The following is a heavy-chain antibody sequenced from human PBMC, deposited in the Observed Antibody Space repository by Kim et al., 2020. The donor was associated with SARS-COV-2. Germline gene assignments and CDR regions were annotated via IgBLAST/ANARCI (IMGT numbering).Heavy chain of an antibody. J-gene: IGHJ6*02. CDR1: GGTFSSYA. CDR3: AKFEDILTGSRSDWYYYGMDV. D-gene: IGHD3-9*01. Sequence: SVKVSCKASGGTFSSYAINWVRQAPGQWLEWMGGIIPIFGTANYAQKFQGRVTITADESTSTAYMELSSLRSEDTAVYYCAKFEDILTGSRSDWYYYGMDVWGQGTTVTVSS. V-gene: IGHV1-69*13. CDR2: IIPIFGTA.